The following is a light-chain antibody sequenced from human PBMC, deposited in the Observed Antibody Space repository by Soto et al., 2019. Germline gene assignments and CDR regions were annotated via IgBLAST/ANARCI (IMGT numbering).Light chain of an antibody. Sequence: QPVLAKPASVSGAAVQSIAISCTGTSSDVGGYNYVSWYQQHPGKVPKLLIYDVSNRPSGVSNRFSGSKSGNTASLTISGLQAEDEDDYYCSSYTSSSTRVFGTGTKVTVL. V-gene: IGLV2-14*01. CDR1: SSDVGGYNY. J-gene: IGLJ1*01. CDR2: DVS. CDR3: SSYTSSSTRV.